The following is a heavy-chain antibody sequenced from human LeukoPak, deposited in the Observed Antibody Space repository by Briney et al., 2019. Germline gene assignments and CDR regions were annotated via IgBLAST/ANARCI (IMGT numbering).Heavy chain of an antibody. V-gene: IGHV3-7*01. CDR3: AKSLLYDNTRAGEY. CDR2: IKQDGSEK. J-gene: IGHJ4*02. CDR1: GFTFSSYW. D-gene: IGHD3-9*01. Sequence: GGSLRLSCAASGFTFSSYWMSWVRQAPGKGLEWVANIKQDGSEKYYVDSVKGRFTISRDNSKNTLYLQMNSLRAEDTAVYYCAKSLLYDNTRAGEYWGQGTLVTVSS.